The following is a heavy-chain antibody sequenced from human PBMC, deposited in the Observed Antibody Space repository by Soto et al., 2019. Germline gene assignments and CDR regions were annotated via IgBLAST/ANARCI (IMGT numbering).Heavy chain of an antibody. D-gene: IGHD1-1*01. CDR1: GFTFGAAA. V-gene: IGHV3-30-3*01. Sequence: XGSLRLSCAASGFTFGAAAIHWVRQAPGKGLEWVAVISDDGSSKYYADSVRGRFTISRDNSQNTLDLQMNSLRTGDTAVYYCARDRLPRASVATPGYLDYWGPGSLVTVSS. CDR2: ISDDGSSK. J-gene: IGHJ4*02. CDR3: ARDRLPRASVATPGYLDY.